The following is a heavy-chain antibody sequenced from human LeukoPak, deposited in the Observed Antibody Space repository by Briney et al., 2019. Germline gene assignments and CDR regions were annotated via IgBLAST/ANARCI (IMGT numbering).Heavy chain of an antibody. CDR2: INHSGST. V-gene: IGHV4-34*04. D-gene: IGHD3-22*01. CDR1: GGSFSGYY. CDR3: ARASYDSSGYYFHY. J-gene: IGHJ4*02. Sequence: SETLSLTCAVYGGSFSGYYWSWIRQPPGKGMEWMGEINHSGSTNNNPSLTSRGTISVDTSNTQFSLKLSSVTAADTAVYYCARASYDSSGYYFHYWGQGTLVTVSS.